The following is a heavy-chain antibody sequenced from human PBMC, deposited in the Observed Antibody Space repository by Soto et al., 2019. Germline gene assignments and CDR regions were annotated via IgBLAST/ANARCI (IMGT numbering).Heavy chain of an antibody. CDR1: GDTFTSYG. J-gene: IGHJ5*02. V-gene: IGHV1-18*01. CDR3: ARVVGALGHWFDP. Sequence: QVQLVQSGGEVKKPGASVTVSCKASGDTFTSYGSSWVRQAPGQGREWMGRISAYNGNTNYAQKLQGRVTMTTDTSTSTAYMELRSLRSDDTAVYYCARVVGALGHWFDPWGQGTMVTGSS. CDR2: ISAYNGNT. D-gene: IGHD1-26*01.